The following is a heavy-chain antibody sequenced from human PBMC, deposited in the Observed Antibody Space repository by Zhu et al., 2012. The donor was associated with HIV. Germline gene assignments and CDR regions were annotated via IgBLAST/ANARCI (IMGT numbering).Heavy chain of an antibody. CDR3: ARVIRLGERYYFDY. CDR2: IYHSGVA. D-gene: IGHD3-16*01. J-gene: IGHJ4*02. CDR1: GYSINSGFY. Sequence: QVQLQESGPGLVKPLETLSLTCAVSGYSINSGFYWGWIRQPPGKGREWIGNIYHSGVAYYNPSLKSRVTISVDTSKNHFSLSLSSVTAADTAVYYCARVIRLGERYYFDYWGQGTLSPSPQ. V-gene: IGHV4-38-2*01.